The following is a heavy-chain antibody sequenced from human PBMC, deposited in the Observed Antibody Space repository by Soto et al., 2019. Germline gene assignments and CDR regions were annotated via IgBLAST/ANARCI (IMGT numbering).Heavy chain of an antibody. V-gene: IGHV4-39*01. CDR2: IYYSGST. CDR3: ARLPYSSFGDY. D-gene: IGHD6-6*01. CDR1: GGSISSSSYY. Sequence: QLQLQESGPGLVKPSETLSLTCTVSGGSISSSSYYWGWIRQPPGKGLEWIGSIYYSGSTYYNPSLKSRVTISVDTSKNQFSLKLSSVTAADTAVYYCARLPYSSFGDYWGQGTLVTVSS. J-gene: IGHJ4*02.